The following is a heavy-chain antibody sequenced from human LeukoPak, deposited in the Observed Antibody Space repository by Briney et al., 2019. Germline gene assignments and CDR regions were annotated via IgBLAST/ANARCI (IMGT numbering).Heavy chain of an antibody. D-gene: IGHD3-16*02. CDR2: IYYSGST. Sequence: PSETLSLTCAVSGGSISSGGYSWSRIRQPPGKGLEWIGYIYYSGSTNYNPSLKSRVTISVDTSKNQFSLKLSSVTAADTAVYYCAGTYVWGSYRWGSVVPYYFDYWGQGTLVTVSS. CDR1: GGSISSGGYS. CDR3: AGTYVWGSYRWGSVVPYYFDY. J-gene: IGHJ4*02. V-gene: IGHV4-61*08.